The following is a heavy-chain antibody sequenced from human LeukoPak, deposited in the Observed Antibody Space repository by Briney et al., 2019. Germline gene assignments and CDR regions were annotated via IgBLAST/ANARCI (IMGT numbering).Heavy chain of an antibody. J-gene: IGHJ4*02. D-gene: IGHD6-13*01. Sequence: GASLQISCKGSGYIFTSYWIGWVRQLPGKGLEWMGIIYPGDSDTRYSPSFQGQVTISADKSISTAYLQWSSLKASDTAMYYCARHGPDSSSWYYDYWGQGTLVTVSS. CDR1: GYIFTSYW. V-gene: IGHV5-51*01. CDR2: IYPGDSDT. CDR3: ARHGPDSSSWYYDY.